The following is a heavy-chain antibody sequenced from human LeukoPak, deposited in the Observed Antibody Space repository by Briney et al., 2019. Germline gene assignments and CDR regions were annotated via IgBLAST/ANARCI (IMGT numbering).Heavy chain of an antibody. V-gene: IGHV3-30*04. CDR2: ISHDVYHE. D-gene: IGHD3-22*01. Sequence: PGGSLRLSCAASGFTFSNYAIQWLRQAPGKGLEWVAVISHDVYHEHYADSVKGRFTLSRDNSKNTVFLQMSSLRAEDTAVYYCAKDFIYDSSGGYMDVWGKGTTVTISS. CDR3: AKDFIYDSSGGYMDV. J-gene: IGHJ6*03. CDR1: GFTFSNYA.